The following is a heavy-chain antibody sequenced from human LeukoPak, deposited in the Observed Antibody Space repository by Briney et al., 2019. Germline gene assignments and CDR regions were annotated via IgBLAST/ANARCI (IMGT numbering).Heavy chain of an antibody. CDR1: GGSFSGYY. Sequence: SETLSLTCAVYGGSFSGYYWSWIRQPPGKGLEWIGEINHSGSTNYNPSLRSRVTVSVHTSKNQLSLKLSSVTAADTAVYYCAKQWLVSPLFDYWGQGTLVTVSS. CDR3: AKQWLVSPLFDY. CDR2: INHSGST. V-gene: IGHV4-34*01. J-gene: IGHJ4*02. D-gene: IGHD6-19*01.